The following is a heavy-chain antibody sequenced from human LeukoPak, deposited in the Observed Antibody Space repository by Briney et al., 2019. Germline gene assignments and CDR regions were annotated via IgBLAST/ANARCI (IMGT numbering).Heavy chain of an antibody. J-gene: IGHJ6*02. CDR3: IRGAASGSYFGLAV. CDR1: GFTFSGST. Sequence: PGGSLRLSCEASGFTFSGSTMHWVRQASAKGLEWVGRIKRKADNYATAYGTSVKGRFTLFRDDSKSTAYLQMNSLQTEGTAVYYCIRGAASGSYFGLAVWGQGATVTVSS. CDR2: IKRKADNYAT. D-gene: IGHD1-26*01. V-gene: IGHV3-73*01.